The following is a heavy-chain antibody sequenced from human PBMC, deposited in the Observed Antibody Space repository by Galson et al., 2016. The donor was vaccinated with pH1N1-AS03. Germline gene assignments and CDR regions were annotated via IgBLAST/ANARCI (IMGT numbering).Heavy chain of an antibody. D-gene: IGHD1-1*01. CDR1: GYTFTNYW. J-gene: IGHJ4*02. V-gene: IGHV5-51*01. Sequence: QSGAEVKKPGEPLKISCKGSGYTFTNYWTAWVRQMPGKGLEWMGLIFARDSDTRYSPPFQGQVPIPADKSTNTAYLQWSSLKASDTAMYYSARATGTAGGVDYWGQGTLVSVSS. CDR2: IFARDSDT. CDR3: ARATGTAGGVDY.